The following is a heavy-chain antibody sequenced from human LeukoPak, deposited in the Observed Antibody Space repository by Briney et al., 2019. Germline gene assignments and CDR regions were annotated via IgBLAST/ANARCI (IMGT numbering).Heavy chain of an antibody. D-gene: IGHD2/OR15-2a*01. CDR2: ISGSGGST. J-gene: IGHJ4*02. CDR3: AKDLNLVIVPSFCDY. V-gene: IGHV3-23*01. Sequence: GGSLRLSCAASGFTFSSYTMSWVRQAPGKGLEWVSAISGSGGSTYYADSVKGRFTISRDNSKNTLYLQMNSLRAEDTAVYYCAKDLNLVIVPSFCDYWGQGTLVTVSS. CDR1: GFTFSSYT.